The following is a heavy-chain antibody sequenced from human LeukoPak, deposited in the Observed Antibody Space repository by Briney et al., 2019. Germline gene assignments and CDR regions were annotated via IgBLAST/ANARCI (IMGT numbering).Heavy chain of an antibody. D-gene: IGHD7-27*01. J-gene: IGHJ5*02. CDR3: ARDPKLTGGP. CDR2: INPNSGGT. CDR1: GYTFNSYG. V-gene: IGHV1-2*02. Sequence: ASVKVSCKASGYTFNSYGISWVRQAPGQGLEWMGLINPNSGGTNYAQKFQGRVTMTRDTSISTAYMELSRLRSDDTAVYYCARDPKLTGGPWGQGTLVTVSS.